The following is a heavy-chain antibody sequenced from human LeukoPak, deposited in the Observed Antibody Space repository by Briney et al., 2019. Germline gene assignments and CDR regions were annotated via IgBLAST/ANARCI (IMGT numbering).Heavy chain of an antibody. CDR2: IYYSGGT. D-gene: IGHD6-19*01. J-gene: IGHJ4*02. V-gene: IGHV4-31*03. CDR3: ARDYSGWLYLDY. CDR1: DGSINSGAYY. Sequence: PSETLSLTCTVSDGSINSGAYYWSWIRQLPGKGLEWIGYIYYSGGTYYNPSLKSRVTISVDTSKSQFSLKLTSVTAADTAVYYCARDYSGWLYLDYWGQGTLVTVSS.